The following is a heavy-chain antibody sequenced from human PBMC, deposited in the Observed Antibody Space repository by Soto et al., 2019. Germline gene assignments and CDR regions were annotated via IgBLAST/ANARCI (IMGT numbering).Heavy chain of an antibody. V-gene: IGHV1-2*04. J-gene: IGHJ6*02. D-gene: IGHD6-13*01. CDR3: AREKGSSWYRLDYYYGMDV. CDR2: INPNSGGT. CDR1: GYIFTGYY. Sequence: RASVKVSCKASGYIFTGYYMHWVRQAPGQGLEWMGWINPNSGGTNYAQKFQGWVTMTRDTSISTAYMELSRLRSDDTAVYYCAREKGSSWYRLDYYYGMDVWGQGTTVTSP.